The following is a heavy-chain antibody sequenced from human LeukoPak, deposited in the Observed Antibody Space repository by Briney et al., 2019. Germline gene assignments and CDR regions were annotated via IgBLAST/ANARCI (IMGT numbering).Heavy chain of an antibody. CDR2: ISSSGSTI. CDR1: GFTFSDYY. J-gene: IGHJ5*02. D-gene: IGHD3-22*01. V-gene: IGHV3-11*04. CDR3: ARDRYYYDSSGHSRWFDP. Sequence: GGSLRLSCAASGFTFSDYYMSWIRQAPGKGLEWVSYISSSGSTIYYADSVKGRFTISRDNAKNSLYLQMNSLRAEDTAVYYCARDRYYYDSSGHSRWFDPWGQGTLVTVSS.